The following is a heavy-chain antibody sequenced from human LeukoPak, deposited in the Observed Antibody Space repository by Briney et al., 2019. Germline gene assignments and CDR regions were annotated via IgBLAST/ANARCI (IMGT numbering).Heavy chain of an antibody. J-gene: IGHJ6*02. CDR2: INHSGST. D-gene: IGHD4-17*01. CDR1: GGSLNAYH. Sequence: SETLSLTCAVYGGSLNAYHWSWIRQPPGKGLEWIGEINHSGSTNYNPSLKSRVTISLDTSKKQSSLKLSSVTAADTAVYYCARVGDRGMDVWGQGTTVTVSS. CDR3: ARVGDRGMDV. V-gene: IGHV4-34*01.